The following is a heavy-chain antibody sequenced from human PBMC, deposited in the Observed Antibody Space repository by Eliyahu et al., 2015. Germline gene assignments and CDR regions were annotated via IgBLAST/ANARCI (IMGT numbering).Heavy chain of an antibody. D-gene: IGHD3-22*01. V-gene: IGHV1-18*01. CDR2: XGTYTDNKDT. CDR3: TRDRKNYDNSGLNFDY. CDR1: GXSFTTYG. J-gene: IGHJ4*02. Sequence: QVQLVQSGPEVXRPGASXKVSCXASGXSFTTYGXSWVXQTPGQGLEWMGWXGTYTDNKDTKYAQRFQGRLNMTTDTSTRTAYMELRSLRSDDTAVYYCTRDRKNYDNSGLNFDYWGQGTLVTVSS.